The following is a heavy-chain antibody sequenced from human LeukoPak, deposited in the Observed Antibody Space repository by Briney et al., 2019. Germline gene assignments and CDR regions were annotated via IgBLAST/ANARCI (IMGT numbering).Heavy chain of an antibody. V-gene: IGHV3-21*01. J-gene: IGHJ5*02. Sequence: GGSLRLSCAASGFTFSSYSMTRVRQAPGKGLEWVSSISASSTYIYDAASLKGRFTISRDNAKNSLFLQMNSLRADDTAVYYCARGPPRSGSYYRGLFDPWGQGTLVTVSS. CDR2: ISASSTYI. CDR3: ARGPPRSGSYYRGLFDP. D-gene: IGHD3-10*01. CDR1: GFTFSSYS.